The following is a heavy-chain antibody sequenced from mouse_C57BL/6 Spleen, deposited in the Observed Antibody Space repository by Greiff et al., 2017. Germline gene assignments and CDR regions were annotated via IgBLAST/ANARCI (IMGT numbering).Heavy chain of an antibody. J-gene: IGHJ2*01. CDR2: INPYNGGT. CDR1: GYTFTDYY. Sequence: VHVKQPGAELVRPGASVKMSCKASGYTFTDYYMNWVKQSHGKSLEWIGVINPYNGGTSYNQKFKGKATLTVDKSSSTAYMELNSLTSEDSAVYYCARSGYYGSSDYWGQGTTLTVAS. CDR3: ARSGYYGSSDY. V-gene: IGHV1-19*01. D-gene: IGHD1-1*01.